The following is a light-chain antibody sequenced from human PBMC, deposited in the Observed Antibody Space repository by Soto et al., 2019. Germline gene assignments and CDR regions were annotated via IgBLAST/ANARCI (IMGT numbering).Light chain of an antibody. J-gene: IGLJ3*02. CDR1: SSDVGGYNY. Sequence: QSALTQPASVSGSTGQSITISCSGTSSDVGGYNYVSWYQQHPGRAPKLMIYDVSNRPSGVSNRFSGSKSGNTASLTISGLQAEDAADYFCSFYTSSSTRVFGGGTKLTVL. CDR2: DVS. V-gene: IGLV2-14*01. CDR3: SFYTSSSTRV.